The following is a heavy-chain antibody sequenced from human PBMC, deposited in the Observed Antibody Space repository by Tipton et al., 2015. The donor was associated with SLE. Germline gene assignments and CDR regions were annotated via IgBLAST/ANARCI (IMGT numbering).Heavy chain of an antibody. V-gene: IGHV4-39*07. CDR1: GGAISSSNYY. D-gene: IGHD3-22*01. CDR2: VYYTGST. CDR3: ARRGGYYYDSSGHLDY. Sequence: LRLSCTVSGGAISSSNYYWGWARQPPGKGLEWIGTVYYTGSTDYNPSLKSRVTISVDTSKNQFSLKLSSVTAADTAVYYCARRGGYYYDSSGHLDYWGQGTLVTVSS. J-gene: IGHJ4*02.